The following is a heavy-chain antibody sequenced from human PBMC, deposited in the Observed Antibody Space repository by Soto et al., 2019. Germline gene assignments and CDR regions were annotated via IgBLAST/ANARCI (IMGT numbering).Heavy chain of an antibody. CDR2: ISAYNGNT. D-gene: IGHD6-19*01. CDR1: GYTFTSYG. V-gene: IGHV1-18*01. Sequence: QVQLVQSGAEVKKPGASVKVSCKASGYTFTSYGISWVRQAPGQGLVWMGWISAYNGNTTYAQKLKGRVTMTTATSTSTAYMEVRSLRSDDTAVYYCARDLAVGLVDYWGQGTLVTVSS. J-gene: IGHJ4*02. CDR3: ARDLAVGLVDY.